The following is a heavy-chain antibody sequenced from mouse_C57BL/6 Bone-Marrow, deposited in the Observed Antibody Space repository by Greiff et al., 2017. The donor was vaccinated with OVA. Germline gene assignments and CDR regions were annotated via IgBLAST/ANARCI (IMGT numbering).Heavy chain of an antibody. CDR1: GFSFNTYA. CDR3: VRQDYGSSSWYFDV. CDR2: IRSKSNNYAT. V-gene: IGHV10-1*01. Sequence: DVKLVESGGGLVQPKGSLKLSCAASGFSFNTYAMNWVRQAPGKGLEWVARIRSKSNNYATYYADSVKDRFTISRDDSESMLYLQMNNLKTEDTAMYYCVRQDYGSSSWYFDVWGTGTTVTVSS. D-gene: IGHD1-1*01. J-gene: IGHJ1*03.